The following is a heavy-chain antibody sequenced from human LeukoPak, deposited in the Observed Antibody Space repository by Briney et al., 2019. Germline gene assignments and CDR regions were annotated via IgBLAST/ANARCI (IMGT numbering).Heavy chain of an antibody. Sequence: GASVKVSCKASGYIFTRYVIPWVRQAPGHGIEWMGWVHTGNGTTKYSPKYQDRVTSSMDTSASTAYMELSSLRSEDTAVYYCARTNYYGSGSYYSPGGYYGMDVWGKGTTVTVSS. CDR3: ARTNYYGSGSYYSPGGYYGMDV. J-gene: IGHJ6*04. CDR1: GYIFTRYV. V-gene: IGHV1-3*04. CDR2: VHTGNGTT. D-gene: IGHD3-10*01.